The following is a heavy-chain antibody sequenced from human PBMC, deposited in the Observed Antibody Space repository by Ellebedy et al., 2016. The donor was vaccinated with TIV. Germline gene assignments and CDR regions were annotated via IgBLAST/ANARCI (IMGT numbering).Heavy chain of an antibody. Sequence: ASVKVSCKASGGTFSSYAISWVRQAPGQGLEWMGGIIPIFGTANYAQKFQGRVTITADESTSTAYMELSSLRSEDTAVYYCARDFHYYGSGSYVLYGMDVWGQGTTVTVSS. J-gene: IGHJ6*02. CDR1: GGTFSSYA. V-gene: IGHV1-69*13. CDR2: IIPIFGTA. CDR3: ARDFHYYGSGSYVLYGMDV. D-gene: IGHD3-10*01.